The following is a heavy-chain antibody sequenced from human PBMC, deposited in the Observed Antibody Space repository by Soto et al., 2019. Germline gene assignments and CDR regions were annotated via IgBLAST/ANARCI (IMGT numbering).Heavy chain of an antibody. Sequence: QVQLVQSGTEVKKSGSSVKVSCKASGDTFTNFAISWMRQAPGQGLEWMGGIIPMFGTPNYAQKFQGSVTITADRSTSTAYLELRSLRSEDTAVYYSARGLRGYTGYDGGGAFDIWGQGTMVTVSS. CDR3: ARGLRGYTGYDGGGAFDI. J-gene: IGHJ3*02. CDR2: IIPMFGTP. V-gene: IGHV1-69*06. CDR1: GDTFTNFA. D-gene: IGHD5-12*01.